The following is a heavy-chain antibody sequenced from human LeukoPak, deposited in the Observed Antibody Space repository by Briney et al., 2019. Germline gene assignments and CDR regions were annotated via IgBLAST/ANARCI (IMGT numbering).Heavy chain of an antibody. CDR3: AREMGAARLFY. CDR1: GFTFSSYW. J-gene: IGHJ4*02. V-gene: IGHV3-7*01. CDR2: IKQDGSEK. Sequence: GGSLRLSCAASGFTFSSYWMSLVRQAPGKGLEWVANIKQDGSEKYYVDSVKGRFTISRDNAKNSLYLQMNSLRAEDTAVYYCAREMGAARLFYWGQGTLVTVSS. D-gene: IGHD6-6*01.